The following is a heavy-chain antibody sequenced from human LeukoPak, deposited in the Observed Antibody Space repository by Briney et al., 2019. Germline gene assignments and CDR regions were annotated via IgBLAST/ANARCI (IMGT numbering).Heavy chain of an antibody. CDR2: INPGGSGK. CDR1: GFTLSNFW. CDR3: VNTIVISPAAPYMDV. Sequence: PGGSLRLSCAASGFTLSNFWMRWGRQAPGKGLEWVANINPGGSGKWYVDSVKGRFTISRDNAENSLYLQINSLRGEDTAVYCCVNTIVISPAAPYMDVWGKGTTVIVSS. J-gene: IGHJ6*03. V-gene: IGHV3-7*01. D-gene: IGHD2-2*01.